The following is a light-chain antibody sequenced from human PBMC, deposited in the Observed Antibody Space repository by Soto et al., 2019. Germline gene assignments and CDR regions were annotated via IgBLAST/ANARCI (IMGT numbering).Light chain of an antibody. J-gene: IGKJ4*01. Sequence: IQMTPSHSTLAASLGDRVTITCRASHSISRCFAWYQPKPGKAPNLLIYDASSLEIGVPSRLSGSGSGTAFTLTISSQQPDDFATYDCQQYNSLLSFGGGTKVDIK. CDR2: DAS. V-gene: IGKV1-5*01. CDR1: HSISRC. CDR3: QQYNSLLS.